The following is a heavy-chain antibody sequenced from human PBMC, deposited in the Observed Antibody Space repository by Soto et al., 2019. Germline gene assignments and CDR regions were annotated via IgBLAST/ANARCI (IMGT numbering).Heavy chain of an antibody. CDR2: IYHSGST. CDR1: GGSISSSNW. J-gene: IGHJ4*02. D-gene: IGHD2-15*01. CDR3: AKDRSGGSCLDY. Sequence: QVQLQESGPGLVKPSGTLSLTCAVSGGSISSSNWWSWVRQPPGKGLEWIGEIYHSGSTNYNPSLKSRVTISVDKSKNTLYLQMNSLRAEDTAVYYCAKDRSGGSCLDYWGQGTLVTVSS. V-gene: IGHV4-4*02.